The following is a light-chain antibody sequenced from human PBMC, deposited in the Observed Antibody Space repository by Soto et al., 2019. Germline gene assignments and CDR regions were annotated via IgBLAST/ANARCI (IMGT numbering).Light chain of an antibody. V-gene: IGKV3-20*01. Sequence: EVVLTQSPGTLSLSPGERATLSCRARQSVSSSYLAWYQQKPGQAPRLLIYVASSKATGIPDRFSDSGCGTDFTLSISRLEPEDVAVYYCQQYGSSPFTFGRGTKVDIK. J-gene: IGKJ3*01. CDR2: VAS. CDR1: QSVSSSY. CDR3: QQYGSSPFT.